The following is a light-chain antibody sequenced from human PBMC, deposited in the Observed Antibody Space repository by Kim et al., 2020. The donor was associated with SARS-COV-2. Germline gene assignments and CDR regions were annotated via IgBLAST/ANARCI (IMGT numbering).Light chain of an antibody. CDR1: QSVSSNY. CDR3: QQYVNSPPLT. Sequence: EIVLTQCPGTLSLSPGERATLSCRASQSVSSNYLAWYQQKPGQAPWLLIYGASTRATGIPDRFSGSGSGTDFTLTISRLEPEDFAVYYCQQYVNSPPLTFGGGTKVDIK. V-gene: IGKV3-20*01. J-gene: IGKJ4*01. CDR2: GAS.